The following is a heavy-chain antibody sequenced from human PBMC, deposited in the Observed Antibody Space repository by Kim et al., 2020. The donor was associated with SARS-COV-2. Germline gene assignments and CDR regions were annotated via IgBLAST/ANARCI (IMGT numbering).Heavy chain of an antibody. Sequence: GGSLRLSCAASGFTFSNAWMSWVRQAPGKGLEWVGRIKSKTDGGTTDYAAPVKGRFTISRDDSKNTLYLQMNSLKTEDTAVYYCTTDPDLVTMIVVTTTDAFDIWGQGTMVTVSS. CDR3: TTDPDLVTMIVVTTTDAFDI. J-gene: IGHJ3*02. D-gene: IGHD3-22*01. V-gene: IGHV3-15*01. CDR2: IKSKTDGGTT. CDR1: GFTFSNAW.